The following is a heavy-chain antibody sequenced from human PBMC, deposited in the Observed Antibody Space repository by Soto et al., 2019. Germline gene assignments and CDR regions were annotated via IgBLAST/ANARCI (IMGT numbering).Heavy chain of an antibody. J-gene: IGHJ4*02. V-gene: IGHV4-34*01. Sequence: PSETLSLTCAVYGGSFSGYYWSWIRQPPGKGLEWIGEINHSGSTNYNPSPKSRVTISVDTSKNQFSLKLSSVAAADTAVYYCARHRRITMVRGVIPTYFDYWGQGTLVTVSS. D-gene: IGHD3-10*01. CDR3: ARHRRITMVRGVIPTYFDY. CDR1: GGSFSGYY. CDR2: INHSGST.